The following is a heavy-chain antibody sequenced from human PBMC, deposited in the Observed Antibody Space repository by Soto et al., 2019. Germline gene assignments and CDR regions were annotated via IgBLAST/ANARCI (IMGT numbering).Heavy chain of an antibody. CDR2: IIPIFGTA. Sequence: VKVSCKASGGTFSSYAISWVRQAPGQGLEWMGGIIPIFGTANYAQKFQGRVTITADESTSTAYMELSSLRSEDTAVYYCASGPSSDYYDSSGYYYGDYWGQGTLVTVSS. CDR1: GGTFSSYA. V-gene: IGHV1-69*13. CDR3: ASGPSSDYYDSSGYYYGDY. J-gene: IGHJ4*02. D-gene: IGHD3-22*01.